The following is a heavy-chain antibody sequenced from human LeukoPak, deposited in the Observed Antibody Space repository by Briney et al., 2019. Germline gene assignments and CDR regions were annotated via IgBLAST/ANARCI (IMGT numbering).Heavy chain of an antibody. CDR3: SRNGLVDFDY. CDR1: GFAFDDFA. J-gene: IGHJ4*02. V-gene: IGHV3-49*04. CDR2: IRRKAYGGAA. Sequence: GGSLRLSCTTSGFAFDDFAMSWVRQPAGKGLEWVGFIRRKAYGGAAEYAASVKGRFIISRDDSKGIAYLQMNSLKTEDTAVYYCSRNGLVDFDYWGQGSRVIVSP.